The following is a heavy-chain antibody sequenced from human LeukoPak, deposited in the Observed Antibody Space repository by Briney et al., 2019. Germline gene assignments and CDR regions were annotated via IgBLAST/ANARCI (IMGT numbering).Heavy chain of an antibody. D-gene: IGHD6-19*01. Sequence: SETLSLTCTVSGGSTSSHFWSWIRQPPGKGLEWIGNIYTGGTTNYNPSLKSGVTISIDTSKNQLSLHLASVTPADTAVYYCTKATKWLAFDDWGRGTLVTVSS. CDR2: IYTGGTT. CDR1: GGSTSSHF. V-gene: IGHV4-59*11. J-gene: IGHJ4*02. CDR3: TKATKWLAFDD.